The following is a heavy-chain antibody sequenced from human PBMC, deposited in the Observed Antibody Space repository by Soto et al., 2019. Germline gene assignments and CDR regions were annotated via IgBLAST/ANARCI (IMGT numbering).Heavy chain of an antibody. Sequence: QVQLQESGPGLVQPSGTLSLTCPVSGGSINGYWSWVRQPPGKGLGWIGEIHHSGSTKYNLSLKSRVTIAKDKSKTQFSLNLISVTAAATAVYYCARHGGFYFDYWGQGTLVTVSS. CDR2: IHHSGST. CDR3: ARHGGFYFDY. V-gene: IGHV4-4*02. J-gene: IGHJ4*02. D-gene: IGHD3-16*01. CDR1: GGSINGY.